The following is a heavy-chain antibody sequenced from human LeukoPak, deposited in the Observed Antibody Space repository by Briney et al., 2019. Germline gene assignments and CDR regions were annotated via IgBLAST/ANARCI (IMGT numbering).Heavy chain of an antibody. CDR1: GYTFTSYY. D-gene: IGHD6-6*01. J-gene: IGHJ4*02. CDR2: INPSGGST. V-gene: IGHV1-46*01. CDR3: ARDRRTGSSGKGMAY. Sequence: VASVKVSCKASGYTFTSYYMHWVRQAPGQGLEWMGIINPSGGSTSYAQKFQGRVTMTRDTSTSTVYMELSSLRSEDTAVYYCARDRRTGSSGKGMAYWGQGTLVTVSS.